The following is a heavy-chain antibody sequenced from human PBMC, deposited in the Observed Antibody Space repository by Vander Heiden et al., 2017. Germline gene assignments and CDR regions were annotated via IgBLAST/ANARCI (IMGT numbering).Heavy chain of an antibody. CDR2: INTHTGNP. Sequence: QVQLVQSGSELKKPGASVKVSCKDSGYTFTNYAMNWVRQAPGQGLEWMGWINTHTGNPTYAQGFTGRFVFSLDTSVSTAYLQINSLKAEDTAVYTCARGGLHISSPPYHFDLWCHGTLVTLSS. V-gene: IGHV7-4-1*02. CDR1: GYTFTNYA. CDR3: ARGGLHISSPPYHFDL. D-gene: IGHD6-6*01. J-gene: IGHJ4*01.